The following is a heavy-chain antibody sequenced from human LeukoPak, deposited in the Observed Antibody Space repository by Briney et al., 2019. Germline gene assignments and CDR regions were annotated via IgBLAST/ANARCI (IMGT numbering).Heavy chain of an antibody. Sequence: GGSLRLSCTASGFTFNNYVMSWVRQAPGKGLEWVSSIKISGYADYADSVKGRFTISRDSSKNTLYLQMDSLRAGDTAVYYCARVGYSYGHWYFDLWGRGTLVTVSS. CDR3: ARVGYSYGHWYFDL. CDR2: IKISGYA. D-gene: IGHD5-18*01. CDR1: GFTFNNYV. V-gene: IGHV3-23*05. J-gene: IGHJ2*01.